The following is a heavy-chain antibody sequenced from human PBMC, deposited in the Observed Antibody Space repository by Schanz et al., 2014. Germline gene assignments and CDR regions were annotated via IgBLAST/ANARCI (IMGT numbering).Heavy chain of an antibody. V-gene: IGHV3-11*04. CDR3: ARDRRNADLDY. D-gene: IGHD1-1*01. J-gene: IGHJ4*02. Sequence: VQLLESGGGLIQPGGSLRLSCTASGFPFSDYFMAWIRQPPGRGLEWVSYIGNGGVTIYYADSVKGRFTISRDNSNKTVDLQMNSLRAEDTALYYCARDRRNADLDYWGQGTLVTVSS. CDR1: GFPFSDYF. CDR2: IGNGGVTI.